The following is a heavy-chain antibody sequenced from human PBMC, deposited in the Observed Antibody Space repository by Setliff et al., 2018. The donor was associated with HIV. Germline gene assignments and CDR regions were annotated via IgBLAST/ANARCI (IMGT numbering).Heavy chain of an antibody. CDR1: GGSFSGYY. CDR2: IIHTGST. V-gene: IGHV4-34*12. Sequence: PSETLSLTCAVYGGSFSGYYWSWIRQPPGKGLEWIGEIIHTGSTNYNPSLKSRVTISVDTSKRQFSLKLSSVTAGDSALYYCARRRGQKATGWYYFDFWGQGALVTVSS. D-gene: IGHD6-19*01. J-gene: IGHJ4*02. CDR3: ARRRGQKATGWYYFDF.